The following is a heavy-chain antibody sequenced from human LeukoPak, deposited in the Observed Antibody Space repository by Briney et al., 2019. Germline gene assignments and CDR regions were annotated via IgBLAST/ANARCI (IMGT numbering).Heavy chain of an antibody. CDR2: INHSGST. Sequence: SETLSLTCAVSGGSFSGYYWSWIRQPPGKGLEWIGVINHSGSTNYNPSHKRRVTISVHTCKTHFSLKLSSVTAADTAVYYCASEYSSSPLPYYCYMDVGGKGTTVTVSS. CDR1: GGSFSGYY. CDR3: ASEYSSSPLPYYCYMDV. J-gene: IGHJ6*03. D-gene: IGHD6-6*01. V-gene: IGHV4-34*01.